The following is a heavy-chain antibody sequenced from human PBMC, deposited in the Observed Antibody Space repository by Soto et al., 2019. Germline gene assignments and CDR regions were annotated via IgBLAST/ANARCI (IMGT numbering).Heavy chain of an antibody. J-gene: IGHJ6*01. CDR2: IYYSGST. CDR1: GGSISSGSYY. CDR3: ARVLSYGLGYYYSMDV. D-gene: IGHD5-18*01. V-gene: IGHV4-39*01. Sequence: QLQLQESGPGLVKPSETLSLTCTVSGGSISSGSYYWGWIRQPPGKGLEWIGSIYYSGSTYYNPSLKSRVSISVDTSKNQFYLKLSSVTAADTAVYYCARVLSYGLGYYYSMDVW.